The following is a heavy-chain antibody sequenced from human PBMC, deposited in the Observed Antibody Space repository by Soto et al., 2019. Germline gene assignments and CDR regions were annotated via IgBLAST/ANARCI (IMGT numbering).Heavy chain of an antibody. Sequence: SETLSLTCTVSGGSISSSNWWSWVRQPPGKGLEWIGSIYYSGSTYYNPSPKSRVTISVDTSKNQFSLKLSSVTAADTAVYYCARLIVYGDYDYWGQGTLVTVSS. CDR1: GGSISSSNW. CDR2: IYYSGST. CDR3: ARLIVYGDYDY. D-gene: IGHD4-17*01. J-gene: IGHJ4*02. V-gene: IGHV4-39*01.